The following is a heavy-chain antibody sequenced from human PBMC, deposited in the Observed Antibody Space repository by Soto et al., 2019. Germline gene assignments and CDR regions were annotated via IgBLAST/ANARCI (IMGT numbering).Heavy chain of an antibody. V-gene: IGHV1-46*03. J-gene: IGHJ4*02. CDR3: ARSRNFDY. Sequence: QVQLVQSGAEVKKPGASVKISCEASGYTFTNYFIHWVRLAPGQGLEWMGMFNPSGGSTSYSQKFQGRVTLTRDTSTSTVYMELSSLRSEDPAVYYCARSRNFDYWGQGTLVTVSS. CDR2: FNPSGGST. CDR1: GYTFTNYF.